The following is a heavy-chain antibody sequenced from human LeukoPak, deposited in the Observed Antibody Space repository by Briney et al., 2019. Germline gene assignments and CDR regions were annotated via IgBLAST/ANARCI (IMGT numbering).Heavy chain of an antibody. CDR2: ISSSGGST. V-gene: IGHV3-23*01. D-gene: IGHD3-10*01. CDR1: GFTFSNYA. Sequence: GGSLRPSCAASGFTFSNYAMSWVRQAPGKGLEWVSAISSSGGSTYYADSVKGRVTISRDNSKKTLYVQMNSLRAEDTAVYYCAKDRYYYGSGSTYFDYWGQGTLVTVSS. CDR3: AKDRYYYGSGSTYFDY. J-gene: IGHJ4*02.